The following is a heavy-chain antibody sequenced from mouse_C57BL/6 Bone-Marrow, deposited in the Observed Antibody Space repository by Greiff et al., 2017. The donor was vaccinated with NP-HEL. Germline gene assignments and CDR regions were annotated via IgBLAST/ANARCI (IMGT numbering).Heavy chain of an antibody. CDR2: INSDGGST. CDR1: EYEFPSHY. V-gene: IGHV5-2*01. Sequence: EVKLQESGGGLVQPGESLKLSCESNEYEFPSHYMSWVRKTPDKRLVLVAAINSDGGSTYYPDTMEKRFIISRDNTKKALCLQMSSLRSEDTALYYCARHGQLRLRFAYWGQGTLVTVSA. CDR3: ARHGQLRLRFAY. D-gene: IGHD3-2*02. J-gene: IGHJ3*01.